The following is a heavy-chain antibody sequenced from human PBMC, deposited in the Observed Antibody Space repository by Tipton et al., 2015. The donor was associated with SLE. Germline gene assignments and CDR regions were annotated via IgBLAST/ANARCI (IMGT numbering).Heavy chain of an antibody. CDR2: IYYSGST. V-gene: IGHV4-59*01. J-gene: IGHJ2*01. CDR1: GGSISSYY. Sequence: TLSLTCTVSGGSISSYYWSWIRQPPGKGLEWIGYIYYSGSTNYNPSLKSRVTISVDTSKNQFSLKLSSVTAADTAVYYCARRIVGVSGNFDLWGRGTLVTVSS. D-gene: IGHD1-26*01. CDR3: ARRIVGVSGNFDL.